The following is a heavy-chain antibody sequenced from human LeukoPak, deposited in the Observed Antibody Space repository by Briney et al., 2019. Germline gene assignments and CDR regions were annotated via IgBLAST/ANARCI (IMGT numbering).Heavy chain of an antibody. CDR1: GGSISSSSYY. V-gene: IGHV4-39*01. CDR2: IYYSGST. Sequence: PSETLSLTCTVSGGSISSSSYYWGWIRQPPGKGLEWIGSIYYSGSTYYNPSLKSRVTISVDTSKNQFSLKLSSVTAADTAVYYCARQYSSGWGRWYAFDIWGQGTMVTVSS. J-gene: IGHJ3*02. D-gene: IGHD6-19*01. CDR3: ARQYSSGWGRWYAFDI.